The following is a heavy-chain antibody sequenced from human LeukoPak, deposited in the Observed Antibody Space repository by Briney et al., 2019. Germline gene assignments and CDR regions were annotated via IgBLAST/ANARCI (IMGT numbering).Heavy chain of an antibody. Sequence: SETLSIICTVPGGSISSYYWSWIRQPPGKGLEWIGYIYYSGSTNYNPSLKSRVTISVDTSKNQFSLKLSSVTAADTAVYYCACSSNWYYFDYWGQGTLVTVSS. CDR3: ACSSNWYYFDY. J-gene: IGHJ4*02. CDR2: IYYSGST. D-gene: IGHD6-13*01. V-gene: IGHV4-59*08. CDR1: GGSISSYY.